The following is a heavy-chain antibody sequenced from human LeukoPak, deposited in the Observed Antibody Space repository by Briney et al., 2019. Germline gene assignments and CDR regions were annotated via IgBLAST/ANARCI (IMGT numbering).Heavy chain of an antibody. CDR1: GYTFTSYG. CDR2: ISAYNGNT. J-gene: IGHJ4*02. V-gene: IGHV1-18*01. D-gene: IGHD3-22*01. Sequence: ASVKVSCKASGYTFTSYGISWVRQAPGHGLEWMGWISAYNGNTNYAQKLQGRVTMTTDTSTSTAYMELRSLRSDDTAVYYCARVSLYYYDSSGYYYWGQGTLVTVSS. CDR3: ARVSLYYYDSSGYYY.